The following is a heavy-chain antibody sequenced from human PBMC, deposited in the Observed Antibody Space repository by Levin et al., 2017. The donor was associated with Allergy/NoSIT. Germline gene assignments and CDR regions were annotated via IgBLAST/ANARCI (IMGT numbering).Heavy chain of an antibody. J-gene: IGHJ3*02. CDR1: GFTFSNAW. CDR2: IKSKTDGGTT. Sequence: GESLKISCAASGFTFSNAWMSWVRQAPGKGLEWVGRIKSKTDGGTTDYAAPVKGRFTISRDDSKNTLYLQMNSLKTEDTAVYYCTTYLFTQWLAPNDAFDIWGQGTMVTVSS. CDR3: TTYLFTQWLAPNDAFDI. D-gene: IGHD6-19*01. V-gene: IGHV3-15*01.